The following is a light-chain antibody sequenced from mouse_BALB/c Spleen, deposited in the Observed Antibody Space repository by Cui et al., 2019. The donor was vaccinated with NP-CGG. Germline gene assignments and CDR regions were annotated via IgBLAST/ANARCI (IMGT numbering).Light chain of an antibody. CDR3: ALWYSNHWV. V-gene: IGLV1*01. CDR1: TGAVTTSNY. Sequence: QAFVTQESALTTSPGATVTLTCRSSTGAVTTSNYANWVQEKPDHLFTGLIGGTNNRVPGVPARFSGSLIGDKAALTITGAQTEDEAIYFCALWYSNHWVFGGGTKLTVL. CDR2: GTN. J-gene: IGLJ1*01.